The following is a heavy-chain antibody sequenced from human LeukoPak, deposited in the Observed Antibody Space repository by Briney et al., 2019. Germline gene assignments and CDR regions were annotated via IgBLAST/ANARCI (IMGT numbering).Heavy chain of an antibody. CDR2: IYYGRST. V-gene: IGHV4-59*01. CDR3: ARGTMVRGGYGMDV. CDR1: GGSISSYY. Sequence: SETLSLTCTVSGGSISSYYWSWIRQPPGEGLEWIGYIYYGRSTNYNPSLKSRVTISVDTSKNQFSLKLSSVTAADTAVYYWARGTMVRGGYGMDVWGQGTTVTVSS. D-gene: IGHD3-10*01. J-gene: IGHJ6*02.